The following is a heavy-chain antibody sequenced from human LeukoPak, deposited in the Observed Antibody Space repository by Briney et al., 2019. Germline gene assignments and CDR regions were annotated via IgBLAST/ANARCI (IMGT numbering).Heavy chain of an antibody. D-gene: IGHD5-24*01. J-gene: IGHJ4*02. Sequence: PGESLQISCKGSGYSFTSSWIGWVRQLPGKGLEWMGIIYPGDSDTRYSPSFQGQVTISADKSISTAYLQWSSLKASDTAMYYCARRGEMATIPLDYWGQGTLVTVSS. CDR2: IYPGDSDT. CDR1: GYSFTSSW. CDR3: ARRGEMATIPLDY. V-gene: IGHV5-51*01.